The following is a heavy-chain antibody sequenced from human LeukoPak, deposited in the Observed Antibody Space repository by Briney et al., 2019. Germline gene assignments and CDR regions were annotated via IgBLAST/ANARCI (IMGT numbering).Heavy chain of an antibody. D-gene: IGHD2-15*01. CDR3: ARGARAYCSGGSCYVDY. CDR2: ISSSSSYI. CDR1: GFTFSSYS. J-gene: IGHJ4*02. V-gene: IGHV3-21*01. Sequence: PGGSLRLSCAAPGFTFSSYSMNWVRQAPGKGLEWVSSISSSSSYIYYADSVKGRFTISRDNAKNSLYLQMNSLRAEDTAVYYCARGARAYCSGGSCYVDYWGQGTLVTVSS.